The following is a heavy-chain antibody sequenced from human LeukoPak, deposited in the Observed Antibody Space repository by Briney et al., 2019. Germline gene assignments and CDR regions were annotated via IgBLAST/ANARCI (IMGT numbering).Heavy chain of an antibody. J-gene: IGHJ4*02. CDR3: ARASASYFDY. CDR1: GFTFSDYY. V-gene: IGHV3-11*06. CDR2: ISSSSSSYT. Sequence: PGGSLRPSCAASGFTFSDYYMSWIRQAPGKGLEWVSYISSSSSSYTNYADSVKGRFTISRDNAKNSLYLQLNRLRAEDTGVYYCARASASYFDYWGQGTLVTVSS.